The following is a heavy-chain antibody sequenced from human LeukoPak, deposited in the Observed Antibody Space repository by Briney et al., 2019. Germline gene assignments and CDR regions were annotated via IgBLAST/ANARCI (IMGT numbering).Heavy chain of an antibody. J-gene: IGHJ4*02. CDR3: ARTWYYYDSSGYYYYFDY. D-gene: IGHD3-22*01. Sequence: SETLSLTCAVYGGSFSGYYRSWIRQPPGKGLEWIGEINHSGSTNYNPSLKSRVTISVDTSKNQFSLKLSSVTAADTAVYYCARTWYYYDSSGYYYYFDYWGQGTLVTVSS. V-gene: IGHV4-34*01. CDR1: GGSFSGYY. CDR2: INHSGST.